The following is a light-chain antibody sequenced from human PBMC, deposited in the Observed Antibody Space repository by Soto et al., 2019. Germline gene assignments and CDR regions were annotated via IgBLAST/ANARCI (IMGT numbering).Light chain of an antibody. J-gene: IGKJ1*01. Sequence: DIQMTQSPSSLSASVGDRVTITCRASQSISYYLNWYQQKQGRAPRLLIYSTSTLQSGVPSKFSGSASGTDFTLTISSLQPEDFATYYCQQSYTTPWTFGHGTKVEIK. V-gene: IGKV1-39*01. CDR2: STS. CDR3: QQSYTTPWT. CDR1: QSISYY.